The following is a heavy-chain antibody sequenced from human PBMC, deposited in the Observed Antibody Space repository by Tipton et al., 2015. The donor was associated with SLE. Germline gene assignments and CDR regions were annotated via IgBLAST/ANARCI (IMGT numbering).Heavy chain of an antibody. CDR1: GFTFSSYS. Sequence: SLRLSCAASGFTFSSYSMNWVRQAPGKGLEWVGFIRSKPYGGTTENAASVRGRFTISRDDSKSIAYLQMNSLTIEDTAVYYCTREGRRYCSGDTCYFYDAFDIWGQGTMVTVSS. CDR3: TREGRRYCSGDTCYFYDAFDI. D-gene: IGHD2-15*01. V-gene: IGHV3-49*04. J-gene: IGHJ3*02. CDR2: IRSKPYGGTT.